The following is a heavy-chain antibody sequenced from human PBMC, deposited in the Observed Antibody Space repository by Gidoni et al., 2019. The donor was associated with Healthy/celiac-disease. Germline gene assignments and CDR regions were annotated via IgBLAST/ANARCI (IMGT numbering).Heavy chain of an antibody. J-gene: IGHJ4*02. V-gene: IGHV1-18*01. D-gene: IGHD3-3*01. CDR3: AREATTIFGVVIIRYFDY. Sequence: QVQLVQSGAEVKKPGASVKVSCKASGYTFTSYGISWVRQAPGQGLEWMGWISAYNGNTNYAQKLQGRVTMTTDTSTSTAYMGLRSLRSDDTAVYYCAREATTIFGVVIIRYFDYWGQGTLVTVSS. CDR2: ISAYNGNT. CDR1: GYTFTSYG.